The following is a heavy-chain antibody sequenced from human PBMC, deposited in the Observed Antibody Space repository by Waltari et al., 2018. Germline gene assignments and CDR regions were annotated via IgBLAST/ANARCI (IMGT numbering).Heavy chain of an antibody. CDR1: GFIFSSYW. V-gene: IGHV3-74*01. J-gene: IGHJ4*02. CDR3: VRDASWNIDY. CDR2: IKGDGSFT. D-gene: IGHD1-1*01. Sequence: VQLVESGGGLVQPGGSLRLDCTASGFIFSSYWMNWVRQVPGKGLVWISRIKGDGSFTDYADSVRGRFTISRDNAKTTLYLQMNSLGAEDTAVYFCVRDASWNIDYWGQGTLVTVSS.